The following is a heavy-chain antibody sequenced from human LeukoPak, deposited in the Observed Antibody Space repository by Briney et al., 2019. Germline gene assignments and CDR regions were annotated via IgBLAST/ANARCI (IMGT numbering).Heavy chain of an antibody. D-gene: IGHD3-16*01. CDR3: ARRGLGYFDY. Sequence: SETLSLTCTVSGGSISSYYWSWLRQPPGKGLEWIGYIYYSGSTNYNPSLKSQVTISVDTSKNQFSLKMSSVTAADTAVYYCARRGLGYFDYWGQGTLVTVSS. CDR1: GGSISSYY. CDR2: IYYSGST. J-gene: IGHJ4*02. V-gene: IGHV4-59*08.